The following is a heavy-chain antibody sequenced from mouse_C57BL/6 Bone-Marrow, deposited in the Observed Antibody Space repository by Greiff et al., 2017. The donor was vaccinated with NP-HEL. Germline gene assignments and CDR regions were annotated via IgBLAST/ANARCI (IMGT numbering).Heavy chain of an antibody. CDR1: GYAFSSSW. J-gene: IGHJ3*01. V-gene: IGHV1-82*01. Sequence: QVQLQQSGPELVKPGASVKISCKASGYAFSSSWMNWVKQRPGKGLEWIGRIYPGDGDTNYNGKFKGKATLTADKSASTAYMQLSSLTSEDSAVYFCARGELRLRPFAYWGQGTLVTVSA. CDR2: IYPGDGDT. CDR3: ARGELRLRPFAY. D-gene: IGHD3-2*02.